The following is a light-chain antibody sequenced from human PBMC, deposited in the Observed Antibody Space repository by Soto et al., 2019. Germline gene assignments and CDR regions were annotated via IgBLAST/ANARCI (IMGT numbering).Light chain of an antibody. V-gene: IGKV1-9*01. CDR3: QQLNSYPPD. CDR1: QSISTW. Sequence: DIQMTQSPSTLSASVGDSVTVTCRASQSISTWLAWYQQKPGXXPKLLIYAASTLQSGVPSRFSGSGSGTEFTLTISSLQPEDFATYHCQQLNSYPPDVGQGTRLEIK. CDR2: AAS. J-gene: IGKJ5*01.